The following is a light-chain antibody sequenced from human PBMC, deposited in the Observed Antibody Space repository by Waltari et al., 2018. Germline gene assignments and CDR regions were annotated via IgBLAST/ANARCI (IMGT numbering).Light chain of an antibody. CDR2: DVN. J-gene: IGLJ3*02. CDR3: YSFAGTSTWV. CDR1: SSDVGGYHY. V-gene: IGLV2-11*01. Sequence: QSALTQPRSVSGSPGQSVTISCTGTSSDVGGYHYVSWYQQHPGTAPQLMIYDVNNRPSWVPDRFSGSKSCTTASLTISGLRAEDEADDYCYSFAGTSTWVFGGGTKLTVL.